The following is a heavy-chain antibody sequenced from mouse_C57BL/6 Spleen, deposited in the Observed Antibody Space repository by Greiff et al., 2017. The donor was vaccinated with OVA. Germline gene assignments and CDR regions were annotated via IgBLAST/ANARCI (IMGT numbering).Heavy chain of an antibody. V-gene: IGHV5-6*02. CDR2: ISSGGSYT. CDR1: GFTFSSYG. CDR3: ARRKDYDYDGGPFY. Sequence: EVKLVESGGDLVKPGGSLKLSCAASGFTFSSYGMSWVRQTPDKRLEWVATISSGGSYTYYPDSVKGRFTISRDNAKNTLYLQMSSLKSEDTAMYYCARRKDYDYDGGPFYWGQGTLVTVSA. D-gene: IGHD2-4*01. J-gene: IGHJ3*01.